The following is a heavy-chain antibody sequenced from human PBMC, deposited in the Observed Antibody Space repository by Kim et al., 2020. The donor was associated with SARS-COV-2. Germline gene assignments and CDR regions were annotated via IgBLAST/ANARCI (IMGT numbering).Heavy chain of an antibody. CDR1: GYTFTSYA. CDR3: ARDMYAHSGYERYYYGMDV. J-gene: IGHJ6*02. CDR2: INAGNGNT. Sequence: ASVKVSCKASGYTFTSYAMHWVRQAPGQRLEWMGWINAGNGNTKYSQKFQGRVTITRDTSASTAYMELSSLRSEDTAVYYCARDMYAHSGYERYYYGMDVWGQGTTVTVSS. V-gene: IGHV1-3*01. D-gene: IGHD5-12*01.